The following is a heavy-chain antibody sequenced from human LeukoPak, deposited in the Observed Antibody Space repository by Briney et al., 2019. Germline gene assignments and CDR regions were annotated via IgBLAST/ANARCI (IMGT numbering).Heavy chain of an antibody. CDR1: GYTFTSYD. D-gene: IGHD6-13*01. CDR3: VRGCWYSSSWYFYYYYMDG. Sequence: ASVKVSCKASGYTFTSYDINWVRQATGQGLEWMGWMNPNSGNTGYAQKFQGRVTMTRNTSKSTAYMELSSLRSEDKAVYYCVRGCWYSSSWYFYYYYMDGWGKGTTVTVSS. V-gene: IGHV1-8*01. J-gene: IGHJ6*03. CDR2: MNPNSGNT.